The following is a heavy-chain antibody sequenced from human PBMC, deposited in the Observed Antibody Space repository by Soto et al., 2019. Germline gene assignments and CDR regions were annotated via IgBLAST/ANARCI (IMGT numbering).Heavy chain of an antibody. V-gene: IGHV4-39*01. D-gene: IGHD3-22*01. Sequence: QLQLQESGPGLVKPSETLSLTCTVSGGSISSSSYYWGWIRQPPGKGLEWIGSIYYSGSTYYNPSLKSRVTISVDTSKNQFSLKLSSVTAADTAVYYCARLSRRGPNYYDSSGYYRDYYYYYGMDVWGQRTTVTVSS. CDR2: IYYSGST. CDR1: GGSISSSSYY. J-gene: IGHJ6*02. CDR3: ARLSRRGPNYYDSSGYYRDYYYYYGMDV.